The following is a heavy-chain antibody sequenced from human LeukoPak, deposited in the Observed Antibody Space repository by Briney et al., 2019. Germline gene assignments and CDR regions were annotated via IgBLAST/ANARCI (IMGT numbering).Heavy chain of an antibody. J-gene: IGHJ5*02. V-gene: IGHV3-48*02. CDR3: ARSANPGVHDFDP. D-gene: IGHD6-6*01. CDR1: GFTFTSYW. CDR2: ISSSSKI. Sequence: GGSLRLSCAASGFTFTSYWMSWVRQAPGKGLEWLSYISSSSKINYADSVKGRFTISRDNAKNSLYLQMISLRDEDTAVYYCARSANPGVHDFDPWGQGTLVTVSS.